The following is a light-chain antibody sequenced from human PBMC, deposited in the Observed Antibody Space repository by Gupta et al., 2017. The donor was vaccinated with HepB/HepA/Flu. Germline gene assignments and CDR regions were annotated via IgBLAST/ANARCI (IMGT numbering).Light chain of an antibody. CDR1: SGINVGTYR. Sequence: QAVLTPPSSLSASPGASARLTCTLRSGINVGTYRIYWYQQKPGSPPQYLLRYKSDSDKKQGSGVPSRFSGSKDASDTAGIILIAGLQAEDEDYYYCMNWHSSAWVFGGGTKLTVL. CDR3: MNWHSSAWV. V-gene: IGLV5-45*02. CDR2: YKSDSDK. J-gene: IGLJ3*02.